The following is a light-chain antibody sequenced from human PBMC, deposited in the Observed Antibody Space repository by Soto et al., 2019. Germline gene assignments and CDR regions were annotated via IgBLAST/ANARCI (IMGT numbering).Light chain of an antibody. J-gene: IGLJ3*02. V-gene: IGLV4-60*01. Sequence: QPVLTQSSSASASLGSSVKLTCTLSSGHSSNIIAWHQQQPGKAPRYLMKLEGSGSYNKGSGVPDRFSGSSSGADRYLTXXXXXXXXXXDYYCETWDSNTNWVFGGGTKLTVX. CDR1: SGHSSNI. CDR3: ETWDSNTNWV. CDR2: LEGSGSY.